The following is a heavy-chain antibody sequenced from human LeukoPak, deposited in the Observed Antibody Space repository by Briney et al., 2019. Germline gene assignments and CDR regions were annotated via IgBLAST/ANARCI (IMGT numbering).Heavy chain of an antibody. CDR1: GFTFSDYY. V-gene: IGHV3-11*01. CDR2: ISSSGSTI. J-gene: IGHJ3*02. Sequence: PGGSLRLSCAASGFTFSDYYMSWIRQAPGKGLEWVSYISSSGSTIYYADSVKGRFTISRDNAKNSLYLQMNSLRAEDTAVYYCARGGVAVAEEPGHDAFDIWGQGTMVTVSS. CDR3: ARGGVAVAEEPGHDAFDI. D-gene: IGHD6-19*01.